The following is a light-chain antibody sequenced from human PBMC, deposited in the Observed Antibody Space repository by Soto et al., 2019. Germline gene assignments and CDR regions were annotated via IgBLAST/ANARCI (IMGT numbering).Light chain of an antibody. CDR2: DVS. CDR1: SSDVGGYNY. CDR3: SPYKSSSPLYV. V-gene: IGLV2-14*01. J-gene: IGLJ1*01. Sequence: QSALTQPASVSGSPGQSITISCTGTSSDVGGYNYVSWYQQHPGKAPKLMIYDVSNRPSGVSNRFSGSKSGNTASLTISGLQAEDEADYYCSPYKSSSPLYVFGTAPKITDL.